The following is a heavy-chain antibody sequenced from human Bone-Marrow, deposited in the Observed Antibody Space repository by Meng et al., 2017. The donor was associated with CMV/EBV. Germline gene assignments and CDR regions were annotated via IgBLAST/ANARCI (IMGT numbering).Heavy chain of an antibody. J-gene: IGHJ6*02. V-gene: IGHV3-23*01. CDR3: AKMNGQIVVVPAALLREGYYYYGMDV. D-gene: IGHD2-2*02. Sequence: GGSLRLSCAASGFTFSSYWMHWVRQAPGKGLEWVSAISGSGGSTYYADSVKGRFTISRDNSKNTLYLQMNSLRAEDTAVYYCAKMNGQIVVVPAALLREGYYYYGMDVWGQGTTVTFSS. CDR2: ISGSGGST. CDR1: GFTFSSYW.